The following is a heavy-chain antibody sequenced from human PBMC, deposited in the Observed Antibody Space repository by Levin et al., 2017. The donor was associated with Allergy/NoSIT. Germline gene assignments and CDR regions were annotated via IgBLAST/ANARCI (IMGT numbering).Heavy chain of an antibody. D-gene: IGHD6-13*01. V-gene: IGHV3-23*01. CDR2: ISGSGGST. CDR3: AKDLKSSSWDGSWDY. Sequence: GESLKISCAASGFTFSSYVMSWVRQAPGKGLQWVSAISGSGGSTYYADSVKGRFTISRDNSKNTLYLQMNSLRAEDTAVYYCAKDLKSSSWDGSWDYWGQGTLVTVSS. CDR1: GFTFSSYV. J-gene: IGHJ4*02.